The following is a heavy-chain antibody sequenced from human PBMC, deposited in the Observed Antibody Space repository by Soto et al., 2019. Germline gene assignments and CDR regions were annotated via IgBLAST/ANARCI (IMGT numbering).Heavy chain of an antibody. CDR1: GVSISSGGSY. Sequence: QVQLQESGPGLVKPSQTLSLTCTVSGVSISSGGSYWSWIRQHPGRGLEWIGYIYYTGSTYYNPSLKRRVTLSLGTSKSHVSLSRSSVTAADSAVYYCAREGRNALWAMDVWGQGPTVIVFS. J-gene: IGHJ6*02. D-gene: IGHD3-16*01. CDR2: IYYTGST. V-gene: IGHV4-31*03. CDR3: AREGRNALWAMDV.